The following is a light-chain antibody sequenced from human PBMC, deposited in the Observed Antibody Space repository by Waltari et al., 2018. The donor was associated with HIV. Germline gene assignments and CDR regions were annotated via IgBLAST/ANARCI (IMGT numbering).Light chain of an antibody. CDR1: QSVSSN. CDR2: GAS. CDR3: QQYNAWPRT. Sequence: IVITQSPATLSVSPGERATISCRASQSVSSNLAWYQQKPGQAPRLLIYGASTRATGIPARFSGSGSGTEFTLTINSLQSEDFAVYYCQQYNAWPRTFGQGTKVEVK. V-gene: IGKV3-15*01. J-gene: IGKJ1*01.